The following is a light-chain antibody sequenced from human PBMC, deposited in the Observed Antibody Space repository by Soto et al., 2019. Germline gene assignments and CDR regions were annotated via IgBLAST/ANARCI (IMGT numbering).Light chain of an antibody. V-gene: IGKV3-15*01. J-gene: IGKJ2*01. Sequence: EIVMTQSPDTLSVSPGERATLSCRASQSVSSKLAWYQQKPGQAPRLLIYGASTRATGIPARFSGSGSGTEFTLTISSLQSEEFAVYYCQQYNNWPRTFGQGTKLEIK. CDR1: QSVSSK. CDR2: GAS. CDR3: QQYNNWPRT.